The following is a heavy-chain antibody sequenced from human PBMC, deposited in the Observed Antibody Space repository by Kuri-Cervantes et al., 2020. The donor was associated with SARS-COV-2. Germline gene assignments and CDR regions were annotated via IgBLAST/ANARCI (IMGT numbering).Heavy chain of an antibody. J-gene: IGHJ6*02. CDR2: ISTYNGQT. D-gene: IGHD2-15*01. Sequence: ASVKVSCKGSGYTFPNYGFSWVRQAPGQGLEWMGWISTYNGQTSYAQKFQGRVTMTTDTSTRTACMELRSLTSDDTAVYYCARVRSMVVAFYRYYYGMDVWGQGTTVTVSS. V-gene: IGHV1-18*01. CDR1: GYTFPNYG. CDR3: ARVRSMVVAFYRYYYGMDV.